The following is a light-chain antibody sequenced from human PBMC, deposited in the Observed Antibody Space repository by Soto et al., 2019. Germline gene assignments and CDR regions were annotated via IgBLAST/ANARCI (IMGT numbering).Light chain of an antibody. J-gene: IGKJ4*01. CDR1: QNITNY. CDR2: AAS. CDR3: PLT. V-gene: IGKV1-39*01. Sequence: IQLTRSACALAASVGGRVTTICLASQNITNYFNWYQQKPGKAPTLLIYAASSLQSGVPSRFSGSGSGTDFTLTIIILQPEDLTTYYCPLT.